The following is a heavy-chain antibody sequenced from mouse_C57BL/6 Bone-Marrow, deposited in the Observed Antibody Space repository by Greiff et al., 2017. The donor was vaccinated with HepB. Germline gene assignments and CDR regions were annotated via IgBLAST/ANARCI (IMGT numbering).Heavy chain of an antibody. CDR2: FYPGSGSI. CDR3: ARHGSGLLDGSSFYWYFDV. V-gene: IGHV1-62-2*01. J-gene: IGHJ1*03. CDR1: GYTFTEYT. D-gene: IGHD1-1*01. Sequence: QVQLQQSGAELVKPGASVKLSCKASGYTFTEYTIHWVKQRSGQGLEWIGWFYPGSGSIKYNEKFKDKATLTADKSSSTVYMELSRLTSEDSAVYFCARHGSGLLDGSSFYWYFDVWGTGTTVTVSS.